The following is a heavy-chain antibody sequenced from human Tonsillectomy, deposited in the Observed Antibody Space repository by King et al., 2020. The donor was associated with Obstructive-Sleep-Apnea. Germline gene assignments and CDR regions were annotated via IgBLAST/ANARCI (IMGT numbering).Heavy chain of an antibody. V-gene: IGHV3-23*04. D-gene: IGHD3-10*01. CDR2: ISGSGGST. Sequence: QLVQSGGGLVQPGGSLRLSCAASGFTFSSYAMSWVRQAPGEGLEWVSVISGSGGSTYYADSVKGRFTISRDNSKNTLYLQMNSLRAEDTAVYYCAKDYAYYGSGSYYKTPQIFDYWGQGTLVTVSS. CDR3: AKDYAYYGSGSYYKTPQIFDY. CDR1: GFTFSSYA. J-gene: IGHJ4*02.